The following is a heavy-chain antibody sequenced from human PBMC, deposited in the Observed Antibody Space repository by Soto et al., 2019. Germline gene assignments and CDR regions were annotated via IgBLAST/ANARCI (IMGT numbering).Heavy chain of an antibody. D-gene: IGHD3-10*01. CDR1: GFTFGNYA. CDR3: ARDAGSFDY. CDR2: TSYDGSRK. V-gene: IGHV3-30-3*01. Sequence: GGSLRLSCITSGFTFGNYAMSWVRQAPGKGLEWVASTSYDGSRKYDADSVKGRFTISRDSSNHTLFLAMNSLRSEDTAVYYCARDAGSFDYWGQGTLVTVS. J-gene: IGHJ4*02.